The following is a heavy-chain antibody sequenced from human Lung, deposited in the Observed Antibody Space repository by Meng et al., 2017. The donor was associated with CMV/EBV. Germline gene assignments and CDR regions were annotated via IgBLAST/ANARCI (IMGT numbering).Heavy chain of an antibody. D-gene: IGHD6-13*01. CDR3: ARGGRGAAAGQDY. J-gene: IGHJ4*02. CDR1: GDSMNNYY. V-gene: IGHV4-59*01. Sequence: ESLKISCTVSGDSMNNYYWNWIRQPPGKGLEWIGYMYYSGSTNYNPSPKSRVTISVDTSKNQFSLILSSVTAADTAVYYCARGGRGAAAGQDYWGQGILVTVSS. CDR2: MYYSGST.